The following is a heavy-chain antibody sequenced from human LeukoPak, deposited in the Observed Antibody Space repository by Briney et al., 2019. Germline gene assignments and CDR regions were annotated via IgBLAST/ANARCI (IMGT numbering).Heavy chain of an antibody. CDR3: ARDPIAVAGRELDFDY. V-gene: IGHV3-11*04. CDR1: GFTFSDYY. D-gene: IGHD6-19*01. Sequence: GGSLRLSCAASGFTFSDYYMSWIRQAPGTRLEWVSYIISSGSTIYYADSVKGRFTISRDNAKNSPYLQMNSLRAEDTAVYYCARDPIAVAGRELDFDYWGQGTLVTVSS. CDR2: IISSGSTI. J-gene: IGHJ4*02.